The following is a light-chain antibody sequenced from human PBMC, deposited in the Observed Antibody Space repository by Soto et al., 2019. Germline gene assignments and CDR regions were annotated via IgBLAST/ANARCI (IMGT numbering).Light chain of an antibody. CDR3: SSYTTSNTRQIV. Sequence: QSVLTQPASLSGSPGRWITISCPGTSSDVGGYNYVSWYQHHPGKAPKLMIFDVSNRPSGVSNRFSGSKSGNTASLTISGLQPEDEADYYCSSYTTSNTRQIVFGTGTKVTVL. CDR2: DVS. CDR1: SSDVGGYNY. V-gene: IGLV2-14*03. J-gene: IGLJ1*01.